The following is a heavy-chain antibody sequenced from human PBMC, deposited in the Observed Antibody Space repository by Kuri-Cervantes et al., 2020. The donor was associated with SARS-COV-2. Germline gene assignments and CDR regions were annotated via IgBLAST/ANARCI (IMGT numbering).Heavy chain of an antibody. V-gene: IGHV3-7*01. CDR2: IKQDGSEK. Sequence: GESLKISCAASAFTFSSHWMSWVRQAPGKGLEWVANIKQDGSEKYYVDSVKDRFTISRDNAKNSLYLQMNSLRAEDTAVYYCARGFLEWLDYWGQGTLVTVSS. D-gene: IGHD3-3*01. CDR3: ARGFLEWLDY. CDR1: AFTFSSHW. J-gene: IGHJ4*02.